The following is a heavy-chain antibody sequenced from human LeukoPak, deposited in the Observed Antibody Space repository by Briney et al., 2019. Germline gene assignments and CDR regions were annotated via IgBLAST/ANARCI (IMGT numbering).Heavy chain of an antibody. CDR2: IVVDSGNT. Sequence: SVKVSCKASGFTFTSSAVQWVRQARGQRLEWIGCIVVDSGNTNYAQKFQERVTITRDMSTSTAYMELSSLRSEDTAVYYCAAVGDIVVVVAAGPYYGMDVWGQGTTVTVSS. J-gene: IGHJ6*02. V-gene: IGHV1-58*01. CDR3: AAVGDIVVVVAAGPYYGMDV. CDR1: GFTFTSSA. D-gene: IGHD2-15*01.